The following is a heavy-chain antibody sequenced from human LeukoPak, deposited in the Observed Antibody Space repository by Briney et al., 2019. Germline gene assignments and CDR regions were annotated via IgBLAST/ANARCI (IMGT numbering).Heavy chain of an antibody. Sequence: SETLSLTCAVYGGSFSGYYWSWIRQPPGKGLEWIGEINHSGSTNYNPSLKSRVTISVDTSKNQFSLKLSSVTAADTAVYYCARATYPMYYYDSSGFDYWGQGTLVTVSS. CDR3: ARATYPMYYYDSSGFDY. V-gene: IGHV4-34*01. CDR2: INHSGST. D-gene: IGHD3-22*01. CDR1: GGSFSGYY. J-gene: IGHJ4*02.